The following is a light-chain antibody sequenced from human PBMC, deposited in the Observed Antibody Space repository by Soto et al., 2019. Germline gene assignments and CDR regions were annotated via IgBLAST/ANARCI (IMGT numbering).Light chain of an antibody. CDR3: QKYGGLHKWT. CDR1: QSVSSSQ. CDR2: GVS. J-gene: IGKJ1*01. Sequence: EIVLTQSPGTLSLSPGERATLSCRASQSVSSSQLAWYQHKPGQAPRLLIHGVSTRDTGIPDRFSGSGSGTDLTLTISRLEPEDFAVYSCQKYGGLHKWTFGQGTKLEI. V-gene: IGKV3-20*01.